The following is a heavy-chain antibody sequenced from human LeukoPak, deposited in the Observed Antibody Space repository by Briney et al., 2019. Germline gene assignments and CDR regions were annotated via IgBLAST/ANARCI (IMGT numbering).Heavy chain of an antibody. CDR1: GGTFSSYA. CDR2: IIPIFGTA. J-gene: IGHJ6*03. CDR3: PRSDYFYYMDV. Sequence: GSSVTVSFKASGGTFSSYAITWVRQAPGQGLEWMGGIIPIFGTAKYARKFQGRLTITPDEPTSTVYIELSSLRSEDTAVYYCPRSDYFYYMDVWGEGTTVTVSS. V-gene: IGHV1-69*01.